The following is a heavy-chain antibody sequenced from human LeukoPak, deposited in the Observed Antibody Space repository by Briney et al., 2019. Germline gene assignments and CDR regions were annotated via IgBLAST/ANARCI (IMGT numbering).Heavy chain of an antibody. V-gene: IGHV3-23*01. D-gene: IGHD3-10*01. CDR2: ISGSGGST. CDR1: GFTFSSYA. CDR3: ANGNMIRGVIPYFQH. Sequence: GGSLRLSCAASGFTFSSYAMSWVRQAPGKGLEWVSAISGSGGSTYYADSVKGRFTISRDNSKNTLYLQMNSLRAEDTAVYYCANGNMIRGVIPYFQHWGQGTLVTVSS. J-gene: IGHJ1*01.